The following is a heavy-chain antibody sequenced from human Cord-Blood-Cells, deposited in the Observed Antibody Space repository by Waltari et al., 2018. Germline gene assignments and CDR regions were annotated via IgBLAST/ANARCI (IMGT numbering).Heavy chain of an antibody. CDR2: ISYDGSNK. Sequence: QVQLVESGAGVVQPGRSVRLSCAASGFTFSRYAIHCVCQAPGRGLEWVAVISYDGSNKYYADSVKGRFTISRDNSKSTLYLQMNSLRAEDTAVYYCARDRYGSGSYDYWGQGTLVTVSS. V-gene: IGHV3-30*04. J-gene: IGHJ4*02. D-gene: IGHD3-10*01. CDR3: ARDRYGSGSYDY. CDR1: GFTFSRYA.